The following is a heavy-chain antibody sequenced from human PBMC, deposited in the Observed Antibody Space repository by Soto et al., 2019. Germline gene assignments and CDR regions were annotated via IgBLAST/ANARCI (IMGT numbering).Heavy chain of an antibody. CDR1: GYTLTELS. Sequence: GASVKVSCKVSGYTLTELSMHWVRQAPGKGLEWMGGFDPEDGETIYAQKFQGRVTMTEDTSTDTAYMELSSLRSEDTAVYYCATVFTSPGPPVWFDPWGQGTLVTVSS. J-gene: IGHJ5*02. CDR2: FDPEDGET. V-gene: IGHV1-24*01. CDR3: ATVFTSPGPPVWFDP. D-gene: IGHD3-16*01.